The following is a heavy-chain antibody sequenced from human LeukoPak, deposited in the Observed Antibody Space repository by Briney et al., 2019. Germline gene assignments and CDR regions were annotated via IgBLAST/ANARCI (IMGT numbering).Heavy chain of an antibody. CDR2: ISGSGGST. CDR1: GDSISSSSYY. V-gene: IGHV3-23*01. Sequence: ETLSLTCTVSGDSISSSSYYWGWIRQPPGKGLEWVSAISGSGGSTYYADSVKGRFTISRDNSKNTLYLQMNSLRAEDTAVYYCTASSDRPYYDFWSGYPYYYYGMDVWGQGTTVTVSS. D-gene: IGHD3-3*01. J-gene: IGHJ6*02. CDR3: TASSDRPYYDFWSGYPYYYYGMDV.